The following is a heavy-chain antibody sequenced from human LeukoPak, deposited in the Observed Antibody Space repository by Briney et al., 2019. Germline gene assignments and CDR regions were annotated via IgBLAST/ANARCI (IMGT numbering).Heavy chain of an antibody. CDR1: GFTFRSYA. CDR2: ISGSGTGT. J-gene: IGHJ4*02. D-gene: IGHD6-19*01. V-gene: IGHV3-23*01. CDR3: VKGSLYSSGCYDY. Sequence: GGSLRLSCAASGFTFRSYAMNWVRQVPGKGLEWVSGISGSGTGTYYADSVKGRFTISRDNSKNTLFLQMNSLRAEDTAVYYRVKGSLYSSGCYDYWGQGTLVSVSA.